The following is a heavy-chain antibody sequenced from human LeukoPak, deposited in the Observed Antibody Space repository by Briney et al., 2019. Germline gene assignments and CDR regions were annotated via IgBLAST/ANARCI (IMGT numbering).Heavy chain of an antibody. J-gene: IGHJ5*02. CDR1: GFTFSGYW. Sequence: GRSLRLSCAASGFTFSGYWMHWARQSPGKGLVWVSCINGDGSDTRYADSVKGRFTISRDNAKNTLYLQMNSLRVEDTAVYYCARDPRNKGFDPWGQGTLVTVSS. D-gene: IGHD1/OR15-1a*01. V-gene: IGHV3-74*01. CDR2: INGDGSDT. CDR3: ARDPRNKGFDP.